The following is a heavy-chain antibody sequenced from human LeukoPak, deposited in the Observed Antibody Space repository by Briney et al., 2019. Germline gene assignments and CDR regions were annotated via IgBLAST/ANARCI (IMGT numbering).Heavy chain of an antibody. D-gene: IGHD6-19*01. CDR1: GGSISSYY. Sequence: SETLSLTCTVSGGSISSYYWTWIRQPPGKGLEWIGYIYYSGSTNYNPSLKSRVTISVDTSKNQFSLKLSSVTAADTAVYYCARAIAVAASDYWGQGTLVTVSS. V-gene: IGHV4-59*08. CDR3: ARAIAVAASDY. J-gene: IGHJ4*02. CDR2: IYYSGST.